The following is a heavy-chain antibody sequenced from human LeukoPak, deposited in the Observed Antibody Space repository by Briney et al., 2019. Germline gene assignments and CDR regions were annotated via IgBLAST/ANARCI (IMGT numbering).Heavy chain of an antibody. CDR3: AREDTMVRGVITPHFQY. Sequence: VASVKVSCKASGYTFTGYYMHWVRQAPGQGLEWMGWINPNSGGTNYAQKFQGRVTMTRDTSISTAYMELSRLRSDDTAVYYCAREDTMVRGVITPHFQYWGQGTLVTVSS. D-gene: IGHD3-10*01. V-gene: IGHV1-2*02. CDR1: GYTFTGYY. CDR2: INPNSGGT. J-gene: IGHJ4*02.